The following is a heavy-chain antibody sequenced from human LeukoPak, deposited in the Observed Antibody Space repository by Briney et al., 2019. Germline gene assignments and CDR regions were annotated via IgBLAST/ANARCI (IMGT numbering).Heavy chain of an antibody. V-gene: IGHV3-66*02. CDR2: ISIGGTT. CDR1: AFTVISNS. CDR3: ASSSWSRSSWFDP. Sequence: PRRCLRLSCAASAFTVISNSMTWVRQAPGKGLEWVSVISIGGTTYYADSVKGLFTISRDNSKNTLYLQMNSLRLEDTAVYYCASSSWSRSSWFDPWGQGTLVTVSS. J-gene: IGHJ5*02. D-gene: IGHD6-13*01.